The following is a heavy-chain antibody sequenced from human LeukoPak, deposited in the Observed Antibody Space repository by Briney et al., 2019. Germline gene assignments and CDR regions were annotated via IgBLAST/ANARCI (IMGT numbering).Heavy chain of an antibody. CDR3: ARAPYRGYFDWFRPPGWFDP. J-gene: IGHJ5*02. Sequence: ASVKVSCKASGYTFTSYDINWVRQATGQGLEWMGWMNPNSGNTGYAQKFQGRVTMTRNTSISTAYMELSSLRSEDTAVYYCARAPYRGYFDWFRPPGWFDPWGQGTLVTVSS. CDR1: GYTFTSYD. D-gene: IGHD3-9*01. CDR2: MNPNSGNT. V-gene: IGHV1-8*01.